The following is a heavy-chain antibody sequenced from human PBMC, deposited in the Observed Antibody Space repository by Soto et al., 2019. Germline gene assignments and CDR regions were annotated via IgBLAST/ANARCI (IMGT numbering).Heavy chain of an antibody. J-gene: IGHJ5*02. D-gene: IGHD2-21*01. V-gene: IGHV2-26*01. CDR3: ALRRGHIVTIDP. Sequence: QVTLKASGPALLKPTETLTLTCTVSGFSLNNPMMGVTWIRQPPGAALEWLAHIFSRDEKSSSTSLNNRLTTAQETSKSQVALPLTNVDPVDTATYFCALRRGHIVTIDPWGQGTLVTVSS. CDR1: GFSLNNPMMG. CDR2: IFSRDEK.